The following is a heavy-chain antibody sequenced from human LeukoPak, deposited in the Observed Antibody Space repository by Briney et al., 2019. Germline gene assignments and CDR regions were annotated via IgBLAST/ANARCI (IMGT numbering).Heavy chain of an antibody. D-gene: IGHD6-19*01. CDR1: GGSISSGGYS. CDR3: ARGGGIAVAASRYYFDY. Sequence: SETLSLTCAVSGGSISSGGYSWSWIRQPPGKGLEWIGYIYHSGSTYYNPSLKSRVTISVDRSKNQFSLKLSSVTAADTAVYYCARGGGIAVAASRYYFDYWGQGTLVTVSS. J-gene: IGHJ4*02. CDR2: IYHSGST. V-gene: IGHV4-30-2*01.